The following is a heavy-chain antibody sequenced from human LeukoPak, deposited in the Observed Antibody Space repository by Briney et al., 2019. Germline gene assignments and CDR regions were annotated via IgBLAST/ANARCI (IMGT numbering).Heavy chain of an antibody. CDR2: IIPIFGTA. Sequence: SVKVSCKASGYTFTSYGISWVRQAPGQGLEWMGGIIPIFGTANYAQKFQGRVTITADESTSTAYMELSSLRSEDTAVYYCARGFPPRRNYDSSGYYSYYFDYWGQGTLVTVSS. CDR1: GYTFTSYG. V-gene: IGHV1-69*13. CDR3: ARGFPPRRNYDSSGYYSYYFDY. J-gene: IGHJ4*02. D-gene: IGHD3-22*01.